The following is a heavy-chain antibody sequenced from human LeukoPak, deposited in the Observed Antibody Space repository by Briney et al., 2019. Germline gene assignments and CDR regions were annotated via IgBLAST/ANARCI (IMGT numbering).Heavy chain of an antibody. Sequence: PGRSLRLSRAASGFTFSSYAMHWVRQAPGKGLEWVAVISYDGSNKYYADSVKGRFTISRDNSKNTLYLQMNSLRAEDTAVYYCARVAYSSGWYDYWGQGTLVTVSS. CDR2: ISYDGSNK. J-gene: IGHJ4*02. V-gene: IGHV3-30-3*01. CDR1: GFTFSSYA. D-gene: IGHD6-19*01. CDR3: ARVAYSSGWYDY.